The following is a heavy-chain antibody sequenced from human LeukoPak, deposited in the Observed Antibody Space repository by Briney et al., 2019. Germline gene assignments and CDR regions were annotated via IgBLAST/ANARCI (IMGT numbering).Heavy chain of an antibody. Sequence: GGSLRLSCAASGFTFSSSWMSWVRQAPGKGLEWVANIKQDGSEKYYVDSVKGRFTISRDNAKNSLYLQMNSLRAEDTAVYFCARHRYLDYWGQGTLVTVSS. CDR1: GFTFSSSW. CDR3: ARHRYLDY. V-gene: IGHV3-7*01. J-gene: IGHJ4*02. CDR2: IKQDGSEK.